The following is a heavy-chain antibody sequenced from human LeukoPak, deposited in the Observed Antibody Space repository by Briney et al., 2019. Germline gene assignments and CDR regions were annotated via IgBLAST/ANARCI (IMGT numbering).Heavy chain of an antibody. Sequence: GESLKISCKGSGYSFTSYWIGWVRQVPGKGLERMGIIYPGDSDTRYSPSFQGQVTISADKSISTAYLQWSSLKASDTAMYYCARRIYYGSGSTYYFDYWGQGTLVTVSS. J-gene: IGHJ4*02. CDR2: IYPGDSDT. CDR3: ARRIYYGSGSTYYFDY. D-gene: IGHD3-10*01. CDR1: GYSFTSYW. V-gene: IGHV5-51*01.